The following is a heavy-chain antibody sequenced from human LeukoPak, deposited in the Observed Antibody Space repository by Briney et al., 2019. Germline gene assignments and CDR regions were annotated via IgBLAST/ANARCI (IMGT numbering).Heavy chain of an antibody. CDR1: GGSFSGYY. CDR3: ARDHTQYYYDSSGYYY. V-gene: IGHV4-34*01. CDR2: INHSGST. D-gene: IGHD3-22*01. Sequence: SETLSLTCAVYGGSFSGYYWSWIRQPPGKGLEWIGEINHSGSTNYNPSLKSRVTISVDTSKKQFSLKLSSVTAADTAVYYCARDHTQYYYDSSGYYYWGQGTLVTVSS. J-gene: IGHJ4*02.